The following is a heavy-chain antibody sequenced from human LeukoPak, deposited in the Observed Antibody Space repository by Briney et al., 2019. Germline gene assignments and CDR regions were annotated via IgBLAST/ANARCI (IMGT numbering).Heavy chain of an antibody. D-gene: IGHD6-13*01. CDR2: ISSRSFTI. CDR3: AKYRQQLVQDWFDP. Sequence: TGGSLRLSCAASGFTFSAYSMNWVRQAPGKGLDWVSYISSRSFTIYYADSVKGRFTISRDNAKNTLYLQMNSLRAEDTAVYYCAKYRQQLVQDWFDPWGQGTLVTVSS. V-gene: IGHV3-48*01. CDR1: GFTFSAYS. J-gene: IGHJ5*02.